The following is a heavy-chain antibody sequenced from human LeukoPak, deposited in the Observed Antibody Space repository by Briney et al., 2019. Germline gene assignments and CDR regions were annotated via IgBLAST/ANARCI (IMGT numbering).Heavy chain of an antibody. CDR3: ARGRSITMVRGRSNWFDP. CDR2: INHSGST. J-gene: IGHJ5*02. D-gene: IGHD3-10*01. Sequence: SETPSLTCAVYGGSFSGYYWSWIRQPPGKGLEWIGEINHSGSTNYNPSLTSRVTISLDTSQNQFSLKLSSVTGADTAVYYCARGRSITMVRGRSNWFDPWGQGNLVTVSS. V-gene: IGHV4-34*01. CDR1: GGSFSGYY.